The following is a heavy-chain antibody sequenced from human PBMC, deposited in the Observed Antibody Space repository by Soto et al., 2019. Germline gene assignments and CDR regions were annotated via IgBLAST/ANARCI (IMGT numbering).Heavy chain of an antibody. CDR3: ARVTYSSGGWFDP. Sequence: SETLSLTCAVYGVSFSGYYWSWIRQPPGKGLEWIGEINHSGSTNYNPSLKSRVTISVDTSKNQFSLKLSSVTAADTAVYYCARVTYSSGGWFDPWGQGTLVTVS. D-gene: IGHD5-18*01. V-gene: IGHV4-34*01. CDR1: GVSFSGYY. J-gene: IGHJ5*02. CDR2: INHSGST.